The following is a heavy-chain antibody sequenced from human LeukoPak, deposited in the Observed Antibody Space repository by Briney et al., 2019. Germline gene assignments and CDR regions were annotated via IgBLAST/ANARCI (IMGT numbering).Heavy chain of an antibody. CDR3: ARDGAKIRYEYYFDY. J-gene: IGHJ4*02. V-gene: IGHV1-2*02. CDR1: GYTFTGYY. CDR2: INPNSGGT. Sequence: ASVKVSCKASGYTFTGYYMHWVRQAPGRGLEWMGWINPNSGGTNYAQKFQGRVTITADKSTSTAYMELSSLRSEDTAVYYCARDGAKIRYEYYFDYWGQGTLVTVSS. D-gene: IGHD4/OR15-4a*01.